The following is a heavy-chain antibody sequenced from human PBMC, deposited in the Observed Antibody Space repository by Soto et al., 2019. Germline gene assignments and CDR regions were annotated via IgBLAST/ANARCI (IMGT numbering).Heavy chain of an antibody. J-gene: IGHJ6*02. CDR1: GYTFTSYG. CDR3: ARTEWLLVYYYYYGMDV. Sequence: GASVKVSCKASGYTFTSYGISWVRQAPGQGLEWMGWISAYNGNTNYAQKLQGRVTMTTDTSTSTAYMELRSLRSDDTAVYYCARTEWLLVYYYYYGMDVWGQGTTVTVSS. V-gene: IGHV1-18*01. D-gene: IGHD3-3*01. CDR2: ISAYNGNT.